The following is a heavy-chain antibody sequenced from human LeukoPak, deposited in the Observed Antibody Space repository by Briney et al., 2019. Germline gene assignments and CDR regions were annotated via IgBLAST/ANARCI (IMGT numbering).Heavy chain of an antibody. J-gene: IGHJ4*02. CDR3: AKGGCRGTCNPLAY. D-gene: IGHD2-15*01. V-gene: IGHV3-23*01. CDR2: SGDSDGST. Sequence: PGGSLRLSCAASGFTFSGSGMSWVRPAPGKGLEWISSSGDSDGSTYYADSLRGRFTISRDNSKNTLYLQMNNLRAEDTAVYYCAKGGCRGTCNPLAYWGQGALVTVSP. CDR1: GFTFSGSG.